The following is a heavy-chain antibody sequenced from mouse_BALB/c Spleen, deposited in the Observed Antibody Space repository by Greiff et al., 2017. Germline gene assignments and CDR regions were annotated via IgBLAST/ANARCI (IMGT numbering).Heavy chain of an antibody. CDR1: GYTFTSYT. J-gene: IGHJ4*01. CDR2: INPSSGYT. V-gene: IGHV1-4*01. CDR3: ARDYYYAMDY. Sequence: QVHVKQSGAELARPGASVKMSCKASGYTFTSYTMHWVKQRPGQGLEWIGYINPSSGYTNYNQKFKDKATLTADKSSSTAYMQLSSLTSEDSAVYFCARDYYYAMDYWGQGTSVTVSS.